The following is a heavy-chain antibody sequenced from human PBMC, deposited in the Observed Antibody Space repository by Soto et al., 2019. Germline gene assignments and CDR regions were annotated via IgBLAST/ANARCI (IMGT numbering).Heavy chain of an antibody. Sequence: ASVKVSCKASGYTFTSYGISWVRQAPGQGPEWMGWISAYNGNTNYAQKLQGRVTMTTDTSTSTAYMELRSLRSEDTALYYCARDLISNYHYYGMDVWGQGTTVTVSS. V-gene: IGHV1-18*01. CDR1: GYTFTSYG. CDR2: ISAYNGNT. CDR3: ARDLISNYHYYGMDV. J-gene: IGHJ6*02.